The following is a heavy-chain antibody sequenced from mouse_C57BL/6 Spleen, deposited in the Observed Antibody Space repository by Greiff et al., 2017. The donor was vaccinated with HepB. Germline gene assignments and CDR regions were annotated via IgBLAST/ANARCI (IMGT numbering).Heavy chain of an antibody. J-gene: IGHJ4*01. V-gene: IGHV1-59*01. CDR2: IDPSDSYT. CDR3: ARRGQLRLREYAMDY. D-gene: IGHD3-2*02. CDR1: GYTFTSYW. Sequence: VQLQQPGAELVRPGTSVKLSCKASGYTFTSYWMHWVKQRPGQGLEWIGVIDPSDSYTNYNQKFKGKATLTVDTSSSTAYMQLSSLTSEDSAVYYCARRGQLRLREYAMDYWGQGTSVTVSS.